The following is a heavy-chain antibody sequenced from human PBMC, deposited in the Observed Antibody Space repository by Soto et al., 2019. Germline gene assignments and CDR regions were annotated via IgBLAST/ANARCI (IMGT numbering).Heavy chain of an antibody. CDR1: GYTFATYW. CDR2: IYPGRSTA. J-gene: IGHJ4*02. CDR3: ARRFDPSVGLCYPAFDY. V-gene: IGHV5-51*01. Sequence: EVQLVQSGAEVKKPGESLKISCKGSGYTFATYWIGWVRQMPGKGLEWMGIIYPGRSTAIYSPSFQGQVTISADKSISAAYLQWSSLKASDTAIYYCARRFDPSVGLCYPAFDYWGQGTLVTVSS. D-gene: IGHD2-15*01.